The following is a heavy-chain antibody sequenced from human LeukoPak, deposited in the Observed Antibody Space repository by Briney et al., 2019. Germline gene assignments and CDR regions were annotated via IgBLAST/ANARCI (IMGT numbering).Heavy chain of an antibody. CDR2: IYYSGIT. D-gene: IGHD3-10*01. CDR3: AKYYGSGSTNWYFDL. V-gene: IGHV4-61*01. J-gene: IGHJ2*01. Sequence: PSETLSLTCTVSGGSISSGSYYWSWIRQPPGKGLEWIGYIYYSGITKYNPSLKSRVTISVDASRNQFFLKLTSVTAADTAVYYCAKYYGSGSTNWYFDLWGRGTLVTVPS. CDR1: GGSISSGSYY.